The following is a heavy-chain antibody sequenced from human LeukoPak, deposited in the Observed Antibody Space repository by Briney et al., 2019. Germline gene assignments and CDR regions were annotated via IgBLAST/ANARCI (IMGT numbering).Heavy chain of an antibody. CDR3: ARDWDYDFWSGPNWFDP. Sequence: PGGSLRLSCAASGFDVISHDIHWVRQPIGKGLEWVSSIESPGDIYYAGSVKGRFTISRESAENSVYLQMNNLRAEDTAVYYCARDWDYDFWSGPNWFDPWGQGTLVTVSS. D-gene: IGHD3-3*01. V-gene: IGHV3-13*04. CDR2: IESPGDI. CDR1: GFDVISHD. J-gene: IGHJ5*02.